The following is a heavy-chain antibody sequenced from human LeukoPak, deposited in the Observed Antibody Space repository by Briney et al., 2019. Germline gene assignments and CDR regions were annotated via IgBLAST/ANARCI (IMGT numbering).Heavy chain of an antibody. CDR1: GFTFSSYA. J-gene: IGHJ4*02. CDR2: ISYDGSNK. CDR3: ARVRPRIAGATRGYFDY. V-gene: IGHV3-30-3*01. Sequence: GGSLRLSCAASGFTFSSYAMHWVRQAPGKGLEWVAVISYDGSNKYYADSVKGRFTISRDNSKNTLYLQMNSLRAEDTAVYYCARVRPRIAGATRGYFDYWGQGTLVTVSS. D-gene: IGHD1-26*01.